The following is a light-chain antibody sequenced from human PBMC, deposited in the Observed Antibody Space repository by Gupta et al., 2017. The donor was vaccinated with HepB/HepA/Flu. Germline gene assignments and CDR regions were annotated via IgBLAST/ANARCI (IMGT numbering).Light chain of an antibody. J-gene: IGKJ3*01. V-gene: IGKV1-39*01. CDR1: QSILRY. Sequence: DIQMTQSPSSLSASVGDRVTITCRSSQSILRYLNWFQKKPGKAPNLLIYTASSLQSGVASRFSGGGSGTDFTLNISSLQPEDFATYYCQQTYSVPPTFGPGTKVDVK. CDR3: QQTYSVPPT. CDR2: TAS.